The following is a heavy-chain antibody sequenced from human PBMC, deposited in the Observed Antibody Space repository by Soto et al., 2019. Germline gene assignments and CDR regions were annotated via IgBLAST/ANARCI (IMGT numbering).Heavy chain of an antibody. D-gene: IGHD2-8*02. CDR3: AKATATGGGAFDI. J-gene: IGHJ3*02. V-gene: IGHV3-23*01. Sequence: GGSLRLSCAASGFICSSYDMSWVPQAPGKGLEWVSTILVGGSTHYEDSVKGRFTISRDTSKNTVYLQMNSLTAGDTAMYYCAKATATGGGAFDICGQGRMVTVSS. CDR1: GFICSSYD. CDR2: ILVGGST.